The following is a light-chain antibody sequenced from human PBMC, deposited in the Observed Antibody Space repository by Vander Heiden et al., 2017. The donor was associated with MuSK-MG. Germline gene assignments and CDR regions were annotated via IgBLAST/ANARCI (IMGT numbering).Light chain of an antibody. Sequence: DIQITQSPSSLSAYVGDRVTITCRASQSISSFLNWYQQKPGKAPKLLIYAASILSGRIRSKISGSDSGSELSLTVSMLQPNDFATCCCGQADMTPRAFGEGTMVEIK. CDR2: AAS. CDR1: QSISSF. V-gene: IGKV1-39*01. J-gene: IGKJ1*01. CDR3: GQADMTPRA.